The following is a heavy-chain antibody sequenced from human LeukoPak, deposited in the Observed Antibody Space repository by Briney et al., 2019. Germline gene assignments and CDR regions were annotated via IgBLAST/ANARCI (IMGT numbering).Heavy chain of an antibody. Sequence: PGGSLRLSCAAPGFTFDDYAMHWVRQAPGKGLEWVSLISGDGGSTYYADSVKGRFTISRDNSKNSLYLQMNSLRTEDTALYYCAKPIRFGELSYFDYWGQGTLVTVSS. CDR1: GFTFDDYA. D-gene: IGHD3-10*01. CDR2: ISGDGGST. CDR3: AKPIRFGELSYFDY. J-gene: IGHJ4*02. V-gene: IGHV3-43*02.